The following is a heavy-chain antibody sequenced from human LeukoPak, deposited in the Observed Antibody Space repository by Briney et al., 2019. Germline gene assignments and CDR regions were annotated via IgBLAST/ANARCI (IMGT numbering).Heavy chain of an antibody. D-gene: IGHD3-10*01. CDR3: ARLELWFGEPNIYYYYGMDV. V-gene: IGHV4-59*08. Sequence: SETLSLTCTVSGGSISSYYWSWIRQPPGKGLEWIGYIYYSGSTNYNPSLKSRVTISVDTSKNQFSLKLGSVTAADTAVYYCARLELWFGEPNIYYYYGMDVWGQGTTVTVSS. J-gene: IGHJ6*02. CDR1: GGSISSYY. CDR2: IYYSGST.